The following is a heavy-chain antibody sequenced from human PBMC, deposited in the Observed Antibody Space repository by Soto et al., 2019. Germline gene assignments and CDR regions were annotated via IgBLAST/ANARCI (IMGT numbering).Heavy chain of an antibody. Sequence: QVQLVQFGAEMKKPGASVKVSCKASGYTFTTYGISWVRQAPGQGLEWMGWSSAYNGNTNYAQKFQGRVTMTTDPATSTAYMELRSLRSDDTAVYYCARDADHSSGWGIDYWGQGTLVTVSS. CDR1: GYTFTTYG. J-gene: IGHJ4*02. CDR3: ARDADHSSGWGIDY. V-gene: IGHV1-18*01. CDR2: SSAYNGNT. D-gene: IGHD3-22*01.